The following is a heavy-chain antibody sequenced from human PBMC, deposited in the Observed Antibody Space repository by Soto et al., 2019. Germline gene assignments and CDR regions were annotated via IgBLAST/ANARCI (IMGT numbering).Heavy chain of an antibody. V-gene: IGHV1-2*02. CDR1: GYTFTGYY. Sequence: SLKLSCKASGYTFTGYYMHWVRQAPGQGLEWMGWINPNSGGTNYAQKFQGRVTMTRDTSISTAYMELSRLRSDDTAVYYCARGAVKGNYGMDVWGQGTTVTVSS. CDR3: ARGAVKGNYGMDV. CDR2: INPNSGGT. D-gene: IGHD4-4*01. J-gene: IGHJ6*02.